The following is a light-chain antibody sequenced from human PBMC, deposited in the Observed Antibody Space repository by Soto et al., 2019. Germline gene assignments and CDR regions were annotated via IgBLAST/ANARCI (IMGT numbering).Light chain of an antibody. V-gene: IGLV1-47*01. CDR2: RNN. CDR3: AAWDDSLSVL. J-gene: IGLJ3*02. Sequence: QAVMTQPPSASGTPGRRVTISCSGGSSNIGCNYVYWYQQLPGTAPKLLIYRNNQRPSGVPDRFSGSKSGTSASLAISGLRSEDEADYYCAAWDDSLSVLFGGGTTLTVL. CDR1: SSNIGCNY.